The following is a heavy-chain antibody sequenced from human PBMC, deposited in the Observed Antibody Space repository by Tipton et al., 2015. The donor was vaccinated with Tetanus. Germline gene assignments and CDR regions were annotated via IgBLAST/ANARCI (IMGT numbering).Heavy chain of an antibody. J-gene: IGHJ4*02. V-gene: IGHV5-51*01. D-gene: IGHD1-26*01. Sequence: QLVQSGAEVKKPGESLKISCKGSGYSFTSYWIGWVRQMPGKGLEWMGIIYPGDSDTRYSPSFQGQVTISADKSISTAYLQWSSPKASAPAMYYCARQGLASGSYFDSWGQGTLVPVSS. CDR1: GYSFTSYW. CDR2: IYPGDSDT. CDR3: ARQGLASGSYFDS.